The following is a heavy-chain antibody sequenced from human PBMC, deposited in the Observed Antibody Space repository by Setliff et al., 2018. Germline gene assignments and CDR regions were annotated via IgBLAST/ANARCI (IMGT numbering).Heavy chain of an antibody. J-gene: IGHJ4*02. CDR3: VKDTGNDGNTGLDY. CDR1: GFTFDDYA. Sequence: LRLSCSTSGFTFDDYAMHWVRQAPGKGLEWVPLISWDGTRTNYVDSLKGRVTISRDNSKDSLFLQMNSLRVEDTALYYCVKDTGNDGNTGLDYWGQGTLVTVSS. D-gene: IGHD1-1*01. V-gene: IGHV3-43D*04. CDR2: ISWDGTRT.